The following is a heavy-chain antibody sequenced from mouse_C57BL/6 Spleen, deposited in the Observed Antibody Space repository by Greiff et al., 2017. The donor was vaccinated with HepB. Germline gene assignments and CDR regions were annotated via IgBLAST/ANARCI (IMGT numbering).Heavy chain of an antibody. CDR1: GYSITSGYY. J-gene: IGHJ2*01. D-gene: IGHD1-1*01. V-gene: IGHV3-6*01. CDR2: ISYDGSN. Sequence: DVKLQESGPGLVKPSQSLSLTCSVTGYSITSGYYWNWIRQFPGNKLEWMGYISYDGSNNYNPSLKNRISITRDTSKNQFFLKLNSVTTEDTATYYCARESQVVAKDFDYWGQGTTLTVSS. CDR3: ARESQVVAKDFDY.